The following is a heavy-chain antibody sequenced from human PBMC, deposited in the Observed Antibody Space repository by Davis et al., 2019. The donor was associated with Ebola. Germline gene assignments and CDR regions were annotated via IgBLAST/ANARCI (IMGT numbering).Heavy chain of an antibody. CDR1: GGSFSGYY. D-gene: IGHD6-6*01. CDR2: INHSGST. V-gene: IGHV4-34*01. Sequence: PSETLFLTCAVYGGSFSGYYWSWIRPPPGKGLEWLGEINHSGSTNYNPSLKSRVTISVDTSKNQFSLKLSSVTAADTAGYYGARGLKRSVTARPRDYYYDGMDVWGQGTTVTVSS. CDR3: ARGLKRSVTARPRDYYYDGMDV. J-gene: IGHJ6*02.